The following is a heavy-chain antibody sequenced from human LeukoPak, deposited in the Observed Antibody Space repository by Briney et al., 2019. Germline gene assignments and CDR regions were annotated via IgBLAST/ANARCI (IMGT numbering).Heavy chain of an antibody. Sequence: PSENLSLTCNVSGGSVSSYYWSWIRQPPGKGLEWIGYISYSGTTNYNPSLTSRVTISVDTSKNQFSLRLNSVTAADTAVYYCARDFDGTMFSDYWGQGTLVTVSS. D-gene: IGHD1-1*01. J-gene: IGHJ4*02. CDR2: ISYSGTT. V-gene: IGHV4-59*02. CDR3: ARDFDGTMFSDY. CDR1: GGSVSSYY.